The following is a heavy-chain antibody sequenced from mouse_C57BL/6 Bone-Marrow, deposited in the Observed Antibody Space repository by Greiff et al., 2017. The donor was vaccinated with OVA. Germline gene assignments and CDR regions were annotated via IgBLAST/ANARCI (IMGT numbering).Heavy chain of an antibody. CDR3: ARGSYSNPFAY. V-gene: IGHV3-6*01. D-gene: IGHD2-5*01. CDR1: GYSITTCYF. Sequence: EVKLPESGPGLVKPSQSLSLSCPVSGYSITTCYFWYWIRQSSGNQLEWMGYISYDGSNNYNPSLKNRNSITRDTSKNQFFLKLNSVTTEDTATYYCARGSYSNPFAYWGQGTLVTVSA. CDR2: ISYDGSN. J-gene: IGHJ3*01.